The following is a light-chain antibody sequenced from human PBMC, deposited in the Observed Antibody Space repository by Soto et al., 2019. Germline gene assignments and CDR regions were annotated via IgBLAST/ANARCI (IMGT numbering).Light chain of an antibody. CDR1: SSNIGNNF. CDR2: DND. V-gene: IGLV1-51*01. CDR3: GAWDSSLIDVV. Sequence: QSVLTQPPSFSAAPGQTVAISCSGSSSNIGNNFVSWYQQLPGTAPKLLIYDNDKRPSGIPDRFSGSKSGTSATLVIAGLQTGDEADYYCGAWDSSLIDVVFGGGTQLTVL. J-gene: IGLJ2*01.